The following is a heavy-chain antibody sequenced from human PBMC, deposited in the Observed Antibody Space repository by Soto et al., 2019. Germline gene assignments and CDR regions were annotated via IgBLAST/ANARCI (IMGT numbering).Heavy chain of an antibody. Sequence: ASVKVSCKASDYTFTSYGITWVRQAPGQGLEWMGWISAYNGNTNYAQKLQGRVTMTTDTSTSTAYMELRSLRSDDTAVYYCAREARSSWYGGVDAFDIWGQGTMVTVSS. J-gene: IGHJ3*02. CDR1: DYTFTSYG. D-gene: IGHD6-13*01. CDR3: AREARSSWYGGVDAFDI. V-gene: IGHV1-18*01. CDR2: ISAYNGNT.